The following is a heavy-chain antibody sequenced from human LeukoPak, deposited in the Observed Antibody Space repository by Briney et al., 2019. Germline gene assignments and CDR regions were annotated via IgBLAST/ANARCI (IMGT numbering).Heavy chain of an antibody. Sequence: GGSLRLSCAASGFTFDDYAMRWVRQAPGKGLEWVSGISWNSGSIDYADSVKGRFTISRDNAKNSLYLQMNSLRAEDTALYYCAKDKLDYTYYFDFWGQGTLVTVSS. CDR1: GFTFDDYA. D-gene: IGHD3-16*01. CDR3: AKDKLDYTYYFDF. V-gene: IGHV3-9*01. J-gene: IGHJ4*02. CDR2: ISWNSGSI.